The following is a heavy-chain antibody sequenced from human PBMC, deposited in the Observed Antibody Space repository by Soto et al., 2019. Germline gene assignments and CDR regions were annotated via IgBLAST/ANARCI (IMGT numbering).Heavy chain of an antibody. CDR3: ARDSGSGVLHYDSSGYSFDY. CDR2: IWYDGSNK. V-gene: IGHV3-33*01. CDR1: GFTFSSYG. J-gene: IGHJ4*02. Sequence: PGGSLRLSCAASGFTFSSYGMHWVRQAPGKGLEWVAVIWYDGSNKYYADSVKGRFTISRDNSKNTLYLQMNSLRAEDTAVYYCARDSGSGVLHYDSSGYSFDYWGQGTLVTVSS. D-gene: IGHD3-22*01.